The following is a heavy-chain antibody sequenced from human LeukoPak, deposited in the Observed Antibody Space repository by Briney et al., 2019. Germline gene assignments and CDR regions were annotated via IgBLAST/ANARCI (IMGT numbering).Heavy chain of an antibody. D-gene: IGHD4-17*01. CDR2: IYYSGST. CDR1: GGSISSSSYY. Sequence: SETLSLTCTVSGGSISSSSYYWGWIRQPPGKGLEWIGSIYYSGSTYYNPSLKSRVTISVDTSKNQFSLKLSSVTAADTAVYYCARVRVTVTTFVLYYYGMDVWGQGTTVTVSS. V-gene: IGHV4-39*07. CDR3: ARVRVTVTTFVLYYYGMDV. J-gene: IGHJ6*02.